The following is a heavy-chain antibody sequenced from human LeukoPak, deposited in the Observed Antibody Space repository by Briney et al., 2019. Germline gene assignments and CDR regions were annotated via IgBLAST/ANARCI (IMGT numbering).Heavy chain of an antibody. V-gene: IGHV3-30*01. CDR1: GFTFSNYA. CDR3: ARPTPGEFSFLIDY. CDR2: ISNDGSDE. Sequence: PGRSLRLSCAASGFTFSNYAMHWVRQAPGQGLEWVAIISNDGSDERSADSAKGRFTISRDNSKNTLYLQMNSLRADDTAVYYCARPTPGEFSFLIDYWGQGTLVTVSS. J-gene: IGHJ4*02. D-gene: IGHD3-16*02.